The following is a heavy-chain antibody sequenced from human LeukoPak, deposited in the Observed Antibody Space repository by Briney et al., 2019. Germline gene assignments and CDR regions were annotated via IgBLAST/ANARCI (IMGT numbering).Heavy chain of an antibody. V-gene: IGHV3-66*01. D-gene: IGHD1/OR15-1a*01. CDR1: GFTVSSKY. J-gene: IGHJ4*02. Sequence: GGSLRLSCAASGFTVSSKYMNWVRQAPGKGLEWVSVIYTDGSTYYADSVRARFSISRDESKNTLSPQMNSLRAEDTAVYYCAIGHYRNIPGWGQGTLVTVSS. CDR2: IYTDGST. CDR3: AIGHYRNIPG.